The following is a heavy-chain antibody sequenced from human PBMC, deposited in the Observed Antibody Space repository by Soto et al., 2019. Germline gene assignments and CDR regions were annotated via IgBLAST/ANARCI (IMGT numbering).Heavy chain of an antibody. V-gene: IGHV3-21*01. CDR2: ISSSSSYI. CDR1: GFTFSSYS. Sequence: PGGSLRLSCAASGFTFSSYSMNWVRQAPGKGLEWVSSISSSSSYIYYADSVKGRFTISRDNAKNSLYLQMNSLRAEDTAVYYCARDPFMAIPGSIVVAGRPNWGQGTLVTVSS. CDR3: ARDPFMAIPGSIVVAGRPN. D-gene: IGHD6-19*01. J-gene: IGHJ4*02.